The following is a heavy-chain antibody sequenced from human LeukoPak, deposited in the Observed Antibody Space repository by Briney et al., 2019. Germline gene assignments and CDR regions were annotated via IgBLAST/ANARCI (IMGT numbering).Heavy chain of an antibody. J-gene: IGHJ6*03. CDR2: INHSGST. CDR3: ARGGDGVVGTYYMDV. V-gene: IGHV4-34*01. D-gene: IGHD2-15*01. CDR1: GGSFSGYY. Sequence: SETLSLTCAVYGGSFSGYYWSWIRQPPGKGLEWIGEINHSGSTNYNPSLKSRVTISVDTSKNQFSLKLSSVTAADTAVYYCARGGDGVVGTYYMDVWGKGTTVTVSS.